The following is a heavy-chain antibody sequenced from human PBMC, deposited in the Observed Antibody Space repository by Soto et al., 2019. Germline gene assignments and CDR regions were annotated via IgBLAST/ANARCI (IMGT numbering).Heavy chain of an antibody. D-gene: IGHD6-19*01. CDR2: INPSGGST. Sequence: ASVKVSCKASGYSFTSYYMHWVRQDPGQGLEWMGIINPSGGSTSYAQKFQGRVTMTRDTSTSTVYMELSSLRSEDTAVYYCARGKEAGTNFSWYFDLWGRGTLVTVSS. CDR3: ARGKEAGTNFSWYFDL. CDR1: GYSFTSYY. V-gene: IGHV1-46*03. J-gene: IGHJ2*01.